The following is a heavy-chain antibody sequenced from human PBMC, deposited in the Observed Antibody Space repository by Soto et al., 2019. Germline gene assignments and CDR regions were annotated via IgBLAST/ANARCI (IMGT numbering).Heavy chain of an antibody. CDR2: ISGSGGST. D-gene: IGHD6-13*01. CDR1: GFAFISYA. V-gene: IGHV3-23*01. Sequence: WGSLRLSCAASGFAFISYAIICVRHSPGKGLEWVSAISGSGGSTYYADSVKGRFTISRDNSKNTLYLQMNSLRAEDTAVYYCAKVGQQLVPHSYFDYWGQGTLVTVSS. J-gene: IGHJ4*02. CDR3: AKVGQQLVPHSYFDY.